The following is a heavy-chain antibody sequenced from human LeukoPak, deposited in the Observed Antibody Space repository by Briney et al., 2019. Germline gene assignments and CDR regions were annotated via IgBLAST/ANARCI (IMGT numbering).Heavy chain of an antibody. CDR3: ARVRSGYDWERFDY. V-gene: IGHV1-2*02. D-gene: IGHD5-12*01. CDR2: INPNSGGT. Sequence: ASVKVSCKASGYTFTGYYMHWVRQAPGQGLEWMGWINPNSGGTNYAQKFQGRVTMTRDTSISTAYMELSRLRSDDTAVYYCARVRSGYDWERFDYWGQGTLVTGSS. J-gene: IGHJ4*02. CDR1: GYTFTGYY.